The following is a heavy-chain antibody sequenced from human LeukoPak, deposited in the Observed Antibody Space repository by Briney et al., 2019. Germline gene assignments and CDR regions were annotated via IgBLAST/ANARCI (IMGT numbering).Heavy chain of an antibody. CDR2: IWNDGKKA. CDR3: VRDLRTSGNKYFDY. J-gene: IGHJ4*02. Sequence: GMSLRLSCAASGLTFSTYGFHWIRQAPGKGLEWVSLIWNDGKKAEYADSVRGRFTISRDNSKNTVYLQMNSLRAEDTAVYYCVRDLRTSGNKYFDYWGQGTLVTVSS. D-gene: IGHD2/OR15-2a*01. V-gene: IGHV3-33*01. CDR1: GLTFSTYG.